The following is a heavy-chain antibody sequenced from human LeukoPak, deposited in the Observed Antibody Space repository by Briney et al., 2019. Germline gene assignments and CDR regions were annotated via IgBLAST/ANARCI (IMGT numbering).Heavy chain of an antibody. CDR1: GGSISSTNNY. J-gene: IGHJ4*02. CDR2: ISYSGGT. Sequence: PSETLSLTCTVSGGSISSTNNYWGWIRQPPGKGLEWIGTISYSGGTYCNPSLKSRVTISIDTSKTQFSLKLSSVTATDTAVYFCARHFDYWGQGTLVTVSS. V-gene: IGHV4-39*01. CDR3: ARHFDY.